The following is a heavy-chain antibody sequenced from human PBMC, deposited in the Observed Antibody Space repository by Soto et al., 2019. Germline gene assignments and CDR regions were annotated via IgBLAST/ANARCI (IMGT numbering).Heavy chain of an antibody. V-gene: IGHV3-7*03. CDR2: IKPDGSDK. Sequence: EVQLVESGGGLVQPGGSLRLSCAASGFSFSTYWMSWVRQAPGKGLGWVATIKPDGSDKYYVDSVKGRFTISRDNAKKSLLLQMNSLTAEDTAVYYCASGGWETPIWGQGTLVTVSS. D-gene: IGHD1-26*01. J-gene: IGHJ4*02. CDR1: GFSFSTYW. CDR3: ASGGWETPI.